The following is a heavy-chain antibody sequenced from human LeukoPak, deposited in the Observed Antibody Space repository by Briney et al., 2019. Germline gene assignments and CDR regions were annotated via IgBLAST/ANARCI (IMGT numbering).Heavy chain of an antibody. CDR3: ARAPVTVKDSFDI. CDR1: GGSINDYY. CDR2: IFTSGST. J-gene: IGHJ3*02. D-gene: IGHD4-11*01. Sequence: SETLSLTCAVSGGSINDYYWSWIRQPAGKGLEWIGRIFTSGSTNYNASLKSRVTMSVDTSKDQFSLKLRSMTAADTAVYYCARAPVTVKDSFDIWGQGTMVTVSS. V-gene: IGHV4-4*07.